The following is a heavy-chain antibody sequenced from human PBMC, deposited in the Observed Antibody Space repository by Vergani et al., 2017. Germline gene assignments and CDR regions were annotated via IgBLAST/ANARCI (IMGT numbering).Heavy chain of an antibody. CDR2: ISYDGSNK. V-gene: IGHV3-30-3*01. J-gene: IGHJ4*02. CDR3: AKDGWGYGDSSYKNDY. Sequence: QVQLVESGGGVVQPGRSLRLSCAASGFTFSSYAMHWVRQAPGKGLEWVAVISYDGSNKYYADSVKGRFTISRDNSKNTLYLQMNSLRAEDTAVYYCAKDGWGYGDSSYKNDYWGQGTLVTVSS. CDR1: GFTFSSYA. D-gene: IGHD4-17*01.